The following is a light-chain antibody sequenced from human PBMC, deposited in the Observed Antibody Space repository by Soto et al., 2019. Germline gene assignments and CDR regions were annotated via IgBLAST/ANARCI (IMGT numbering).Light chain of an antibody. CDR1: SSDVGGYNY. J-gene: IGLJ2*01. Sequence: QSALTQPASVSGSPGQSITISCTGTSSDVGGYNYVSWYQHHPGKAPQLMIFQVTNRPSGVSNRFSGGKSGNTASLTISGLQDEDEADYYCSSYTSSSTDVVFGGGTQLTVL. CDR3: SSYTSSSTDVV. V-gene: IGLV2-14*01. CDR2: QVT.